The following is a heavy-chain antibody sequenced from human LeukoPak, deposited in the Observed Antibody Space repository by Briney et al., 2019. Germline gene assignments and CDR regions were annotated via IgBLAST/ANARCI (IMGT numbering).Heavy chain of an antibody. J-gene: IGHJ6*02. CDR3: ARATHYYDSSGYYSYYYYGMDV. D-gene: IGHD3-22*01. CDR1: GGTFSSYA. V-gene: IGHV1-69*13. Sequence: GASVKVSCKASGGTFSSYAISWVRQAPGQGLEWMGGIIPIIGTANYAQKFQGRVTITADESTSTAYMELSSLRSEDTAVYYCARATHYYDSSGYYSYYYYGMDVWGQGTTVTVSS. CDR2: IIPIIGTA.